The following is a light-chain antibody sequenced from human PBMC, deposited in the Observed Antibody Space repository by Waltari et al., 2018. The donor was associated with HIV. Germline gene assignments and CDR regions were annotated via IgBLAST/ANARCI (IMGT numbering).Light chain of an antibody. CDR1: SSDVGGYNY. Sequence: QSALTQPRPVSGSPGQSVTISCTGTSSDVGGYNYVSWYQQHPGKAPKLMLYDVSKRPSGVPDRFSGSKSGNTASLTISGRQAEDEADYYCCSYAGSSSYVFGTGTKVTVL. J-gene: IGLJ1*01. CDR2: DVS. V-gene: IGLV2-11*01. CDR3: CSYAGSSSYV.